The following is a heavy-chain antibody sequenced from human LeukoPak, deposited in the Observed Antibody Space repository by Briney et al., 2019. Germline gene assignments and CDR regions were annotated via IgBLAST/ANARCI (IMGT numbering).Heavy chain of an antibody. CDR3: ARGCSGGSCYNGDNWFDP. CDR1: GGTFSSYA. Sequence: AASVKVSCKASGGTFSSYAISWVRQAPGQGLEWMGGIIPIFGTANYAQKFQGRVTITADESTSTAYMELSSLRSEDTAVYYCARGCSGGSCYNGDNWFDPWGQGTLVTVSS. V-gene: IGHV1-69*13. CDR2: IIPIFGTA. J-gene: IGHJ5*02. D-gene: IGHD2-15*01.